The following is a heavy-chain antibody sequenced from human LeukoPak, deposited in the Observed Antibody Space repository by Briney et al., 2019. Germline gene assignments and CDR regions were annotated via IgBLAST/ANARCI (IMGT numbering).Heavy chain of an antibody. CDR1: GFTVSGTH. D-gene: IGHD4-17*01. Sequence: PGESLRLSCAASGFTVSGTHMSWVRQAPGKGLEWVSYISSSSSMIYYADSVKGRFTISRDNAKNSLYLQMKSLRDEDTAIYYCARDYGDLPARVPYFDYWGQGTLVTVSS. V-gene: IGHV3-48*02. CDR2: ISSSSSMI. CDR3: ARDYGDLPARVPYFDY. J-gene: IGHJ4*02.